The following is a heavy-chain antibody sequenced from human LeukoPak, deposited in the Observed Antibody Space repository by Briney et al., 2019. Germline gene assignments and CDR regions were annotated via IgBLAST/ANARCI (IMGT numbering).Heavy chain of an antibody. CDR1: GFTFSSYA. CDR2: ISYDGSNK. D-gene: IGHD6-13*01. Sequence: QAGGSLRLSCAASGFTFSSYAMHWVRQAPGKGLEWVAVISYDGSNKYYADSVKGRFTISRDNSKNTLYLQMNSLRAEDTAVYYCARVGDSSSPGYFDYWGQGTLVTVSS. CDR3: ARVGDSSSPGYFDY. V-gene: IGHV3-30-3*01. J-gene: IGHJ4*02.